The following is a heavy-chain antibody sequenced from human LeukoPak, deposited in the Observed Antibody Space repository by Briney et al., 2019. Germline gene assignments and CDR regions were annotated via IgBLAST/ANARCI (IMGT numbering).Heavy chain of an antibody. Sequence: GASVKVSCKASGYTFTGYYMHWVRQAPGQGLEWMGWISPYNGNTKYTQKFQGRVTMTRNTSISTAYMELSSLRSEDTAVYYCARGMTVYDILTGYWSWPYYYYMDVWGKGTTVTISS. CDR3: ARGMTVYDILTGYWSWPYYYYMDV. J-gene: IGHJ6*03. CDR2: ISPYNGNT. V-gene: IGHV1-8*02. D-gene: IGHD3-9*01. CDR1: GYTFTGYY.